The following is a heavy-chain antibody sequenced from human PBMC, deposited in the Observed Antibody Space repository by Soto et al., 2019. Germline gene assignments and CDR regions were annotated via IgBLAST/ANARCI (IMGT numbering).Heavy chain of an antibody. CDR1: GFTFTSYW. J-gene: IGHJ4*02. CDR2: IKEDGSAK. Sequence: EVQLVESGGGLVQPGGSLRVSCAASGFTFTSYWMSWVRQAPGKGLEWVANIKEDGSAKYYLDSVKGRFTISRDNAKNSLYLQMTSLGADDTAVYYCAREDFYRFAYWGQGNLVTVSS. V-gene: IGHV3-7*01. CDR3: AREDFYRFAY.